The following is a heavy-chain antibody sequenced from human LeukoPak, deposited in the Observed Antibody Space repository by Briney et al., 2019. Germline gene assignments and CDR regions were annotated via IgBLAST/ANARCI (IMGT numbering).Heavy chain of an antibody. CDR3: ASSIAAFFDY. J-gene: IGHJ4*02. V-gene: IGHV4-61*02. Sequence: SETLSLTCTVSGGSISSSSYYWSWIRQPAGKGLEWIGRIYTSGSTNYNPSLKSRVTISVDTSKNQFSLKLSSVTAADTAVYYCASSIAAFFDYWGQGTLVTVSS. CDR1: GGSISSSSYY. CDR2: IYTSGST. D-gene: IGHD6-6*01.